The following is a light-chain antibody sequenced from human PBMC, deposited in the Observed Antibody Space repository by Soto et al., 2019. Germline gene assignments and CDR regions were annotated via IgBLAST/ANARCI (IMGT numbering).Light chain of an antibody. J-gene: IGLJ3*02. CDR3: QSYDSSLSAVV. CDR2: GNS. CDR1: SSNIGADYD. Sequence: QSVLTQPPSASGAPGQRVTISCTGGSSNIGADYDVHWYQQLPGTAPKLLIYGNSNRPSGVPDRFSGSKSGTSASLAITGLQAEDEADDYCQSYDSSLSAVVFGGGTKLTVL. V-gene: IGLV1-40*01.